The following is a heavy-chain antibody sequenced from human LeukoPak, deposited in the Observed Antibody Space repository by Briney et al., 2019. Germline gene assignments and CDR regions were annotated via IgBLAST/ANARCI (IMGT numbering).Heavy chain of an antibody. Sequence: PGGSLRLSCAASGFTFSSYSMNWVRQAPGKGLEWISYIGRDSGTLYVDSVKGRFTVARDNTRKSLYLQMSGLRAEDTAVYHCVVEAVTGPGNRIDYWGQGIPVIVSS. J-gene: IGHJ4*02. D-gene: IGHD2-15*01. V-gene: IGHV3-48*04. CDR1: GFTFSSYS. CDR3: VVEAVTGPGNRIDY. CDR2: IGRDSGTL.